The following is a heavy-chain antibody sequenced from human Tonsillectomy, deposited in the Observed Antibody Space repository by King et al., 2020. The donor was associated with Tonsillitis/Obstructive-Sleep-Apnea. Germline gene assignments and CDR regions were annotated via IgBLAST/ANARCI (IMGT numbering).Heavy chain of an antibody. V-gene: IGHV1-69*01. D-gene: IGHD3-3*01. CDR1: GGTFSSYA. CDR2: IIPIFGTA. J-gene: IGHJ6*03. CDR3: ATLEWQGVHRYYYYYMDV. Sequence: VQLVQSGAEVKKPGSSVKVSCKASGGTFSSYAISWVRQAPGQGLEWMGGIIPIFGTANYAQKFQGRVTITADESTSTAYMELSSLRSEDTAVYYCATLEWQGVHRYYYYYMDVWGKGTTVTVSS.